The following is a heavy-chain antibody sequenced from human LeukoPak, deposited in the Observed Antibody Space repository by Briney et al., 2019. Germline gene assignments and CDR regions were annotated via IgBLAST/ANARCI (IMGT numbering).Heavy chain of an antibody. V-gene: IGHV4-4*02. CDR3: ARDRNVPPYLKHGPNDAFDI. J-gene: IGHJ3*02. CDR1: GFPFSSYNM. CDR2: IYHSGST. D-gene: IGHD5-24*01. Sequence: PGGSLRLSCAASGFPFSSYNMHWVRQAPGKGLEWIGEIYHSGSTNYNPSLKSRVTISVDKSKNQFSLKLSSVTAADTAVYYCARDRNVPPYLKHGPNDAFDIWGQGTMVTVSS.